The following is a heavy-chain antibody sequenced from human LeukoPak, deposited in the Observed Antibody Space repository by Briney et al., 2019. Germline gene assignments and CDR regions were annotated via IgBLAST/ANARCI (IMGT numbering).Heavy chain of an antibody. CDR1: GFTFSSYN. CDR2: ISVGSGYI. J-gene: IGHJ1*01. CDR3: ARDPPSFQH. V-gene: IGHV3-21*01. Sequence: GGSLRLSCAASGFTFSSYNMNWVRQAPGKGLEWVSSISVGSGYIYYADSVKGRFTISRDNAKNSLYLQMNNLRAEDTAIYYCARDPPSFQHWGQGTLVTVSS.